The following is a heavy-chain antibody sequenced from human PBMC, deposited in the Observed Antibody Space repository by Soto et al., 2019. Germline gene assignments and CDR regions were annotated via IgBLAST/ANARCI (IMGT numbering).Heavy chain of an antibody. CDR1: A. V-gene: IGHV1-69*01. CDR2: IIPMFGTT. Sequence: AINWVRQAPGQGLEWMGGIIPMFGTTNYAQKFKGRVTISADESTSTAYMELSSLRSEDAAVYYCARAAIHGSSWYFWFDPWGQGTLVTVSS. CDR3: ARAAIHGSSWYFWFDP. J-gene: IGHJ5*02. D-gene: IGHD6-13*01.